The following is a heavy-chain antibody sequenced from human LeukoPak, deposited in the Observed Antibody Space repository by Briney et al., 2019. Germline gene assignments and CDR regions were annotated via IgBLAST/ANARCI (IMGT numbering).Heavy chain of an antibody. CDR3: ARAPDYAIILDS. D-gene: IGHD4-17*01. V-gene: IGHV3-48*03. CDR2: ISDSGRTI. Sequence: PGGSLRLSCVASGFTFSVHEMNWVRQAPGKGLEWLSYISDSGRTIYYADSVDGRFTISRDNSNNTLYLQMNSLRAEDTAVFYCARAPDYAIILDSWGQGTLVTVSS. CDR1: GFTFSVHE. J-gene: IGHJ4*02.